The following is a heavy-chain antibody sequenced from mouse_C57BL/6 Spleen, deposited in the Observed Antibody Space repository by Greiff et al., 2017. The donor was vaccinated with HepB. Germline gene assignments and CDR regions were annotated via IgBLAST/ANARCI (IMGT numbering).Heavy chain of an antibody. CDR1: GYTFTSYW. Sequence: QVQLQQPGAELVKPGASVKLSCKASGYTFTSYWMQWVKQRPGQGLEWIGEIDPSDSYTNYNQKFKGKATLTVDTSSSTAYMQLSSLTSEDSAVYYCARYGYDVFDYWGQSTTLTVSS. CDR3: ARYGYDVFDY. D-gene: IGHD2-2*01. J-gene: IGHJ2*01. V-gene: IGHV1-50*01. CDR2: IDPSDSYT.